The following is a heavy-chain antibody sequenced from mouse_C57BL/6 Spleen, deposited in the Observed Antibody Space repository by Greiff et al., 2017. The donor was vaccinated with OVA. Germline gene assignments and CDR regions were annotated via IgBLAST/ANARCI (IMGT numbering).Heavy chain of an antibody. J-gene: IGHJ4*01. CDR1: GYTFTDYY. CDR3: ARDGHDAMDY. V-gene: IGHV1-76*01. Sequence: QVQLQQSGAELVRPGASVKLSCKASGYTFTDYYINWVKQRPGQGLEWIARIYPGSGNPYYNEKFKGKATLTAEKTSSTAYMQLSSLTSEDSAVYFCARDGHDAMDYWGQGTSVTVSS. CDR2: IYPGSGNP. D-gene: IGHD2-3*01.